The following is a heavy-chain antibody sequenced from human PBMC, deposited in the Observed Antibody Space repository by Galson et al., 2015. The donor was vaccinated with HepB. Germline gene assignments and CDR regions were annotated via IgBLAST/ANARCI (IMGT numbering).Heavy chain of an antibody. D-gene: IGHD3-10*01. V-gene: IGHV6-1*01. CDR2: TFYRSKWST. Sequence: CAISGDSVSSYTAAWNWLRQSPSRGLEWLGRTFYRSKWSTDYASSVRGRITISPDTSKNQFSLQVHSVTPEDTGVYYCARGVYSSGSLGGFDPWGQGTLVIVSS. J-gene: IGHJ5*02. CDR1: GDSVSSYTAA. CDR3: ARGVYSSGSLGGFDP.